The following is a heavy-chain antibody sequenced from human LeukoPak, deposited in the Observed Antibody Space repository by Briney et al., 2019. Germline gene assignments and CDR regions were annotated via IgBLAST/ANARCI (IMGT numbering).Heavy chain of an antibody. CDR3: AKKYCTSTNCDRGLLDS. V-gene: IGHV4-39*01. CDR2: ISYSGST. CDR1: GGSISSSSSS. Sequence: SETLSLTCTVSGGSISSSSSSWAWIRQPPGKGLEWIGSISYSGSTYYNPSLKSRVTISGDTSKNQFSLRLSSVTAADTAVYYCAKKYCTSTNCDRGLLDSWGQGTLVTVSS. D-gene: IGHD2-2*02. J-gene: IGHJ4*02.